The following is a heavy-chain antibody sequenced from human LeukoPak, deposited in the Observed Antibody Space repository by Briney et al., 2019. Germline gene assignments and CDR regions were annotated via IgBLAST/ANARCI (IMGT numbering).Heavy chain of an antibody. Sequence: GRSLRLSCAASGFTFDDYAMHWVRQAPGKGLEWVSGISWNSGSIGYADSVKGRFTISRDNAKNTLYLQMNSLRAEDTAVYYCARRSYCSGGSCVHPFDYWGQGTLVTVSS. V-gene: IGHV3-9*01. CDR2: ISWNSGSI. CDR1: GFTFDDYA. J-gene: IGHJ4*02. D-gene: IGHD2-15*01. CDR3: ARRSYCSGGSCVHPFDY.